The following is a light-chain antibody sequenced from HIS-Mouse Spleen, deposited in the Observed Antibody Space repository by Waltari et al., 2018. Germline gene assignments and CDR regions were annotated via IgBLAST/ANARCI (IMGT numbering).Light chain of an antibody. V-gene: IGLV3-10*01. J-gene: IGLJ2*01. CDR2: ADS. Sequence: SYELTQPPSVSVSPGQTARIPCSGDALPKKYASWYQQKSGQAPVRVMYADSKRPSGIPERFSGSSSGTIATLTISGAQVEDEADYYCYSTDSSGNHRVFGGGTKLTVL. CDR3: YSTDSSGNHRV. CDR1: ALPKKY.